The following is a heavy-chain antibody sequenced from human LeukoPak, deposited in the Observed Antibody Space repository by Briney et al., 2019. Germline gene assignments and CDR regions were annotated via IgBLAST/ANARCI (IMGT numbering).Heavy chain of an antibody. V-gene: IGHV4-59*01. Sequence: SETLSLTCTVSGGSISSYYWSWIRQPPGKGLEWIGYIYYSGSTNYNPSLKSRVTISVDTSKNQFSLKLSSVTAADTAVYYCARAVAVAGTGHFQHWGQGTLVTASS. J-gene: IGHJ1*01. CDR2: IYYSGST. CDR3: ARAVAVAGTGHFQH. CDR1: GGSISSYY. D-gene: IGHD6-19*01.